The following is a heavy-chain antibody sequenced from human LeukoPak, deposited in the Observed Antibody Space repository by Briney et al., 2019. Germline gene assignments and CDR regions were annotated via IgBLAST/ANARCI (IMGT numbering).Heavy chain of an antibody. CDR3: ARATAAASRNWFDP. Sequence: SETLSFTCTVSGGSISSYYWSWIRQPPGKGLEWIGYIYYSGSTNYNPSLKSRVTISVDTSKNQFSLKLSSVTAADTAVYYCARATAAASRNWFDPWGQGTLVTVSS. D-gene: IGHD6-13*01. J-gene: IGHJ5*02. V-gene: IGHV4-59*08. CDR1: GGSISSYY. CDR2: IYYSGST.